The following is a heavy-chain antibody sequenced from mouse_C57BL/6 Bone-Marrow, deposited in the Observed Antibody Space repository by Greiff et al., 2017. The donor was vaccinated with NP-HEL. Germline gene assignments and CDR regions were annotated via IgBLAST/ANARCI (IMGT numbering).Heavy chain of an antibody. Sequence: VQLQQSGAELVRPGTSVKMSCKASGYTFTNYWIGWAKQRPGHGLEWIGDIYPGGGYTNYNEKFKGKATLPADKSSSTAYMQFSSLTSEDSAIYYCARRRGPRRYYFDYWGQGTTLTVSS. CDR1: GYTFTNYW. J-gene: IGHJ2*01. CDR3: ARRRGPRRYYFDY. V-gene: IGHV1-63*01. CDR2: IYPGGGYT.